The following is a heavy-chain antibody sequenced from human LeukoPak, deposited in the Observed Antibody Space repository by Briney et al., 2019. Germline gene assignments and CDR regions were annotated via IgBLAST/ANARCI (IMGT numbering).Heavy chain of an antibody. V-gene: IGHV3-23*01. CDR3: AKGARRDGYNPFFDY. J-gene: IGHJ4*02. D-gene: IGHD5-24*01. Sequence: PGGSLRLSCAASGFTFTNFAMSWVRQAPGKGLEWVSAISGSGGTTYYADSVKGRFTISRDNSMNTLYLQLNSLRAEDTAVYYCAKGARRDGYNPFFDYWGQGTLVTVSS. CDR1: GFTFTNFA. CDR2: ISGSGGTT.